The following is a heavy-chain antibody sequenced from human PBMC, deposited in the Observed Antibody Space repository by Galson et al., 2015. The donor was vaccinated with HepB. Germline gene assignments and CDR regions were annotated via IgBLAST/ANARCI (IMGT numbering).Heavy chain of an antibody. CDR3: ATDHVAIAVVAA. J-gene: IGHJ5*02. CDR2: IIPFLGLT. V-gene: IGHV1-69*02. Sequence: SVKVSCKASGGVSSRYSITWVRQAPGQRLEWMGRIIPFLGLTHYAQKFQDRVTLTVDKSTNTCYMELSGLRSEDTAMYFCATDHVAIAVVAAWGQGTLVTVSS. D-gene: IGHD3-22*01. CDR1: GGVSSRYS.